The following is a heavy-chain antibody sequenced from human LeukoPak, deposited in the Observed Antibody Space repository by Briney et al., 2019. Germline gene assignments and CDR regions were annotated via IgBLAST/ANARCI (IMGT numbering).Heavy chain of an antibody. CDR2: IYPGDSDT. CDR3: ARHGQQQLENWFDP. CDR1: GYSFSTYW. J-gene: IGHJ5*02. Sequence: GESLKTSCKGSGYSFSTYWIGWVRQMPGKGLEWMGIIYPGDSDTRYSPSFQGQVTISADKSTSTAYLQWSSLKASDTAMYYCARHGQQQLENWFDPWGQGTLVTVSS. V-gene: IGHV5-51*01. D-gene: IGHD6-13*01.